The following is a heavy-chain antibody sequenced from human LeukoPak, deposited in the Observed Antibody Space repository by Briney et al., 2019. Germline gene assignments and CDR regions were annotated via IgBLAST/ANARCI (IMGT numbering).Heavy chain of an antibody. J-gene: IGHJ4*02. V-gene: IGHV3-21*01. CDR2: INSGSTYT. CDR1: GFTFSSYA. D-gene: IGHD1-1*01. Sequence: GGSLRLSCAASGFTFSSYAMNWVRQAPGKGLEWVSSINSGSTYTYYTESVKGRFTVSRDNAKNSLFLQMNSLRAEDTAIYYCARSLTTLTYEGYWGQGTLVTVSS. CDR3: ARSLTTLTYEGY.